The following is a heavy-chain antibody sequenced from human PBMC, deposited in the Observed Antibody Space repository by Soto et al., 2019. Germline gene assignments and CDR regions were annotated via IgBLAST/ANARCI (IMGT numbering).Heavy chain of an antibody. J-gene: IGHJ3*01. D-gene: IGHD4-17*01. Sequence: QLQLHNSGSTLVKPSQTLSLTCGVSGASVNSGSHSWSWIRQTPGKGLEWIGFIFHSGDAFYNPSLQSRVTISGDRSNNLFSLRLTSVTAADTAIYYWATSPRGDYRSDAFDVWGQGTMVTVSS. CDR1: GASVNSGSHS. V-gene: IGHV4-30-2*01. CDR2: IFHSGDA. CDR3: ATSPRGDYRSDAFDV.